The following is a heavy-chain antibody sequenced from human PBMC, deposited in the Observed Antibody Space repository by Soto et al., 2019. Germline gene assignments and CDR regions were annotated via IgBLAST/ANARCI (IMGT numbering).Heavy chain of an antibody. Sequence: GGSLTLSCAASGFTISSYAMSGVHQATGKGLEWVAAISGSGGSTYYADAVKVGFTISRYNSKNTLYLQVNSLGAEDTAVYYCANALTVFAHRTQDYWGQGTLVTVSS. CDR1: GFTISSYA. CDR3: ANALTVFAHRTQDY. V-gene: IGHV3-23*01. J-gene: IGHJ4*02. CDR2: ISGSGGST. D-gene: IGHD2-8*01.